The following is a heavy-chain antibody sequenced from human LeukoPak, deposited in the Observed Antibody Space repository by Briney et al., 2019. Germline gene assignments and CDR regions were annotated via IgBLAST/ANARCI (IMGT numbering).Heavy chain of an antibody. Sequence: SGPAVVKPTQTLTLTCTFSGFSLSTSGMGVSWIRQPPGKALEWLSLIDWDDDKYYSTSLETRLTISQDTSKNQVVLTMTNMDPVDTATYYCARGGYCSSTSCFDYWGQGTLVTVSS. CDR3: ARGGYCSSTSCFDY. V-gene: IGHV2-70*01. J-gene: IGHJ4*02. CDR1: GFSLSTSGMG. D-gene: IGHD2-2*01. CDR2: IDWDDDK.